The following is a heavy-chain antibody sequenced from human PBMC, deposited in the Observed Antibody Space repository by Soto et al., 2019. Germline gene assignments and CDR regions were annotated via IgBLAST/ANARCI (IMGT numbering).Heavy chain of an antibody. J-gene: IGHJ4*02. CDR2: IWYDGSNK. CDR3: ARDWSGSYYFDY. V-gene: IGHV3-33*01. Sequence: QVQLVESGGGVVQPGRSLRLSCAASGFTFSSYGMHWVRQAPGKGLEWVAVIWYDGSNKYYADSVKGRFTISRDNSKNTLYLHMNSLRAEDTAVYYCARDWSGSYYFDYWGQGTLVTVSS. CDR1: GFTFSSYG. D-gene: IGHD1-26*01.